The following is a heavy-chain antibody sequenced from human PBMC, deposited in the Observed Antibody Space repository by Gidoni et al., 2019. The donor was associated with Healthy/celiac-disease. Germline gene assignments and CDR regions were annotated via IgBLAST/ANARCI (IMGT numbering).Heavy chain of an antibody. J-gene: IGHJ4*02. CDR3: TTDPGIAVAGTDYFDY. D-gene: IGHD6-19*01. V-gene: IGHV3-15*01. CDR2: IKSKTDGGTT. CDR1: GFTFSNHW. Sequence: EVQLVESGGGLVKPGGSLRLSCAASGFTFSNHWMRWVRQAPGKGLEWVGRIKSKTDGGTTDYAAPVKGRFTISRDDSKNTLYLQMNSLKTEDTAVYYCTTDPGIAVAGTDYFDYWGQGTLVTVSS.